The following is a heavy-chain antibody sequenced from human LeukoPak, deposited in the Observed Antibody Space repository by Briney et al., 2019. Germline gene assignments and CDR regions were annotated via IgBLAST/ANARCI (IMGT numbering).Heavy chain of an antibody. Sequence: GASVKVSCKASGYTFTGYYMHWVRQAPGQGLEWIGWINPNSGGTNYAQKFQGRVTMTRDTSTSTVYMELSSLRSEDTAVYYCARDPPGCSGGSCYPSYYFDYWGQGTLATVSS. CDR3: ARDPPGCSGGSCYPSYYFDY. D-gene: IGHD2-15*01. V-gene: IGHV1-2*02. CDR2: INPNSGGT. J-gene: IGHJ4*02. CDR1: GYTFTGYY.